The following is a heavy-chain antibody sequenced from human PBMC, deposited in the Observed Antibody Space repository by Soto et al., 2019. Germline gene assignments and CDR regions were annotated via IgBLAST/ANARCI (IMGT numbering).Heavy chain of an antibody. D-gene: IGHD3-10*01. J-gene: IGHJ4*02. Sequence: QLQLQESGPGLVKPSETLSLTCTVSGGSISSSSYYWGWIRQPPGKGLEWIGSIYYSGSTHYNPSLKSRVTISVDTPRNQFSLTLSSVTAADTAVYYCATPWFGAGDYWGQGALVTVSS. CDR1: GGSISSSSYY. V-gene: IGHV4-39*01. CDR3: ATPWFGAGDY. CDR2: IYYSGST.